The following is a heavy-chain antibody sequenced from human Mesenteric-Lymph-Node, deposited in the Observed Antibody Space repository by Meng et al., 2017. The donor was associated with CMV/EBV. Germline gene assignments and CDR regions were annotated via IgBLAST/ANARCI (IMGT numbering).Heavy chain of an antibody. Sequence: ASVKVSCKASGYTFTSYGISWVRQAPGQGLEWMGWISAYNGNTNYAQKLQGRVTMTRDTSISTAYMELSRLRSDDTAVYYCAREGAGYCSSTSCYYDYWGQGTLVTVSS. D-gene: IGHD2-2*01. CDR1: GYTFTSYG. CDR2: ISAYNGNT. CDR3: AREGAGYCSSTSCYYDY. J-gene: IGHJ4*02. V-gene: IGHV1-18*01.